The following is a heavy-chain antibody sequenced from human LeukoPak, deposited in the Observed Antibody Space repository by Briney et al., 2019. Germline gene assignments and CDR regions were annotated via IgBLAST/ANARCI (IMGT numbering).Heavy chain of an antibody. Sequence: GGSLRLSCAASGFTFSSYWMHWVRQAPGKGLVWVSRIKSDGSSTSYPDSVKGRFTISRDNAKNTLYLQMNSLRAEDTAVYYCARAVGNSEDFDYWGQGTLVTVSS. V-gene: IGHV3-74*01. CDR1: GFTFSSYW. J-gene: IGHJ4*02. CDR2: IKSDGSST. CDR3: ARAVGNSEDFDY. D-gene: IGHD4-23*01.